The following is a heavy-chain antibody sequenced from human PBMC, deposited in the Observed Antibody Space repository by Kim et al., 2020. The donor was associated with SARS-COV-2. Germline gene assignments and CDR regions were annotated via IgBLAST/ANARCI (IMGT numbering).Heavy chain of an antibody. J-gene: IGHJ4*01. V-gene: IGHV4-4*02. D-gene: IGHD3-3*01. Sequence: SETLSLTCAVSGGPLSSSNWWSWVRHPPGKGLEWIGEIYHNGSTTYNTSPKSRVTISVVNTNNQFSLKLRYVTTAATTVYYCSTRVRITYFGVVSYFDY. CDR1: GGPLSSSNW. CDR3: STRVRITYFGVVSYFDY. CDR2: IYHNGST.